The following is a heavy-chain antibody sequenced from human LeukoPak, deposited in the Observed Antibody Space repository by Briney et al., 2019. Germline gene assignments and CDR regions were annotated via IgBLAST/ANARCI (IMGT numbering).Heavy chain of an antibody. CDR2: ISSNGGNT. D-gene: IGHD5-18*01. CDR3: VKDGYNYGLYYFDY. CDR1: GFTFSSYA. Sequence: GGSLRLSCAASGFTFSSYAMHWVRQAPGRGLEYVSAISSNGGNTYYADSVKGRFTISRDNSKNTLYLQMSSLRAEDTAVYYCVKDGYNYGLYYFDYWGQGTLVTVSS. J-gene: IGHJ4*02. V-gene: IGHV3-64D*09.